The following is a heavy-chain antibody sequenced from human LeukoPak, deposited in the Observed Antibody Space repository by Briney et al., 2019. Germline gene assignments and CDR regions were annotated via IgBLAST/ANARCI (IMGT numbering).Heavy chain of an antibody. J-gene: IGHJ3*02. CDR1: GFTFSSYW. V-gene: IGHV3-74*01. D-gene: IGHD1-26*01. Sequence: GGSLRLSCAASGFTFSSYWMHWVRQAPGKGLVWVSRINSDGSSTSYADSVKGRFTISRDNAKNTLYLQMNSLRAEDTAVYYCARAGLIVGATDAFDIWGQGTMVTVSS. CDR2: INSDGSST. CDR3: ARAGLIVGATDAFDI.